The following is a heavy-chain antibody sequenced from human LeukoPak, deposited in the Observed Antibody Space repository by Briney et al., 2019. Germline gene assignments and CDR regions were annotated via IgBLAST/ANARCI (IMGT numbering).Heavy chain of an antibody. V-gene: IGHV3-23*01. Sequence: GGSLRLSCAASGFTFSSYAMNWVRQVPGKGLEWVSTISGDGRSTFYADSVKGGFTISRVDSKNTLYLQMNSLRVEDTAVYYCAKRPGLIASPLEYFQHWGQGSLVIVSS. CDR1: GFTFSSYA. CDR2: ISGDGRST. J-gene: IGHJ1*01. CDR3: AKRPGLIASPLEYFQH. D-gene: IGHD3-22*01.